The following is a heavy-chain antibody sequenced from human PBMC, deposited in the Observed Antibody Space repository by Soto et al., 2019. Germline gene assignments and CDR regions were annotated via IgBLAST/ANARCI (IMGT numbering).Heavy chain of an antibody. CDR3: ARTWAVGPPDY. Sequence: SCPTLVNPTETLTLTCTVSGFSLSNARMGVSWIRQPPGKALEWLAHIFSNDEKSYSTSLKSRLTISKDTSKSQVVLTMTNMDPVDTATYYCARTWAVGPPDYWGQGTLVTVSS. CDR1: GFSLSNARMG. V-gene: IGHV2-26*01. J-gene: IGHJ4*02. D-gene: IGHD6-19*01. CDR2: IFSNDEK.